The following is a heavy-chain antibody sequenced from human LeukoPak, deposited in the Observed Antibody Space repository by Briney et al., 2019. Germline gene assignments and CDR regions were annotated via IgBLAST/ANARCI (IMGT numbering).Heavy chain of an antibody. Sequence: ASVKVSCTASGYTFTSYGISWVRQAPGQGLEWMGWISAYNVNTNYAQKLQGRVTMTTDTSTSTAYMELRSLRSDDTAVYYCARDTPEYYGSGSYFDYWGQGTLVTVSS. CDR2: ISAYNVNT. J-gene: IGHJ4*02. CDR3: ARDTPEYYGSGSYFDY. D-gene: IGHD3-10*01. V-gene: IGHV1-18*01. CDR1: GYTFTSYG.